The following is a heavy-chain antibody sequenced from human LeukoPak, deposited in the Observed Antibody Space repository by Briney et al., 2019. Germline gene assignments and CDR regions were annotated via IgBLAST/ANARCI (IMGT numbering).Heavy chain of an antibody. J-gene: IGHJ4*02. Sequence: SETLSLTCSVSGGSIASSSYYWGWIRQPPGKGLEWIGSIYYGGSTYYNPSFESRVTISIDTSKKQFSLKLSSVTAADTAVYYCAIYGGRTGYWGPGALVTVSS. V-gene: IGHV4-39*01. D-gene: IGHD4-23*01. CDR2: IYYGGST. CDR1: GGSIASSSYY. CDR3: AIYGGRTGY.